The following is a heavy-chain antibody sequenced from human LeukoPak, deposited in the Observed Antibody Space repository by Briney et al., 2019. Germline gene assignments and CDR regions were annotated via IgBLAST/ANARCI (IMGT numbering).Heavy chain of an antibody. CDR1: GFTFTSYA. J-gene: IGHJ6*03. Sequence: QPGGSLRLSCAASGFTFTSYAMSWVRQAPGKGLEWVSAISGSGGSTYSADSVKGRLTISRDNAKNPLYLQINSLRTEDTALYYCAKALTTSSSSFYYYYYMDVWGKGTTVTVSS. CDR2: ISGSGGST. V-gene: IGHV3-23*01. CDR3: AKALTTSSSSFYYYYYMDV. D-gene: IGHD6-6*01.